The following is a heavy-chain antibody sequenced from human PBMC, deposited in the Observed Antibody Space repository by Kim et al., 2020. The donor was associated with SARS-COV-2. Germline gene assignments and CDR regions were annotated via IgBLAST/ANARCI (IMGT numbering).Heavy chain of an antibody. CDR1: GGSFSGYY. V-gene: IGHV4-34*01. J-gene: IGHJ5*02. CDR3: ARAPYQLLYWFDL. CDR2: INHSGST. Sequence: SETLSLTCAVYGGSFSGYYWSWIRQPPGKGLEWIGEINHSGSTNYNPSLKSRVTISVDTSKNQFSLKLSSVTAADTAVYYCARAPYQLLYWFDLWGKGTL. D-gene: IGHD2-2*01.